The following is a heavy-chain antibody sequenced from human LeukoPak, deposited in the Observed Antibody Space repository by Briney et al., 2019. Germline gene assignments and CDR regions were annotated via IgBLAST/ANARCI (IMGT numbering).Heavy chain of an antibody. CDR2: ISGSGGST. V-gene: IGHV3-23*01. J-gene: IGHJ3*02. CDR1: EFTFSSYG. Sequence: GGCLRLSCAASEFTFSSYGMSWVRQAPGKGLEWVSSISGSGGSTQYADSVQGRFAISRDNSKNTLYPQMNSLRVEDTAVYFCARDPNGDYIGTFDMWGRGTMVSVSS. CDR3: ARDPNGDYIGTFDM. D-gene: IGHD4-17*01.